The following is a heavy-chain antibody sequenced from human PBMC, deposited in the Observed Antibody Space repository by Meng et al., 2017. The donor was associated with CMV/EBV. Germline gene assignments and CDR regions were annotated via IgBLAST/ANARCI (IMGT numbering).Heavy chain of an antibody. V-gene: IGHV3-7*01. D-gene: IGHD6-6*01. J-gene: IGHJ4*02. Sequence: GESLKISCAASGFTFSSYWMSWVRQAPGKGLEWVANIKQDGSEKYYVDSVKGRFTISRDNAKNSLYLQMNSLRAEDTAVYYCAREPSPAIAARRLYPASCDYWGQGTLVTVSS. CDR2: IKQDGSEK. CDR1: GFTFSSYW. CDR3: AREPSPAIAARRLYPASCDY.